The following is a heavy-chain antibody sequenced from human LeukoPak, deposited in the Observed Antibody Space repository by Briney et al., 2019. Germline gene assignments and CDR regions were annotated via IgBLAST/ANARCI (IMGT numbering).Heavy chain of an antibody. CDR2: TYYRSKWYN. CDR3: GRGSGEALDY. J-gene: IGHJ4*02. D-gene: IGHD2-15*01. V-gene: IGHV6-1*01. Sequence: SQTLSLTCASSVDSVSSNSAAWSWIRQSPSRGLEWLGRTYYRSKWYNDYAVSVKSRITINPDTSKNQFSLQLNSVTPEDTAVYYRGRGSGEALDYWGQGTLVTVPS. CDR1: VDSVSSNSAA.